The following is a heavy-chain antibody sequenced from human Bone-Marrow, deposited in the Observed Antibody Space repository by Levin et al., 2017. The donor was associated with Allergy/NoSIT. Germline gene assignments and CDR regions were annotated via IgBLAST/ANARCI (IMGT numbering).Heavy chain of an antibody. CDR1: GFTFSSYA. J-gene: IGHJ4*02. CDR3: ALQAGYSSSWYIY. V-gene: IGHV3-23*01. CDR2: ISGSGGTT. Sequence: GESLKISCAASGFTFSSYAMSWVRQAPGKGLEWVSGISAISGSGGTTYYADSVKGRLTISRDNSKNTLYLQMHSLRVEDTAVYYCALQAGYSSSWYIYWGQGTLVTVSS. D-gene: IGHD6-13*01.